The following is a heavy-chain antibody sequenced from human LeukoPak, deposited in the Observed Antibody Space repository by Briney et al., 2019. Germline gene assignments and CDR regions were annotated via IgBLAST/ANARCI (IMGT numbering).Heavy chain of an antibody. Sequence: SVKVSCKASGYTFSSYAISWVRQAPGQGLEWMGGIIPIFGTANYAQKFQGRVTITADESTSTAYMELSSLRSEDTAVYYCARDTALYCSSTSCYLDYWGQGTLVTVSS. J-gene: IGHJ4*02. CDR3: ARDTALYCSSTSCYLDY. D-gene: IGHD2-2*01. V-gene: IGHV1-69*13. CDR1: GYTFSSYA. CDR2: IIPIFGTA.